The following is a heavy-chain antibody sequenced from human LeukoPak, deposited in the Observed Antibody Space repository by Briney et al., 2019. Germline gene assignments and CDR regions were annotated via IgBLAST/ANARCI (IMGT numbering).Heavy chain of an antibody. CDR1: GFTFSRYA. CDR3: ARTDTSGWSRPLDC. CDR2: ISSDGSNK. D-gene: IGHD6-19*01. V-gene: IGHV3-30-3*01. Sequence: GVLRLSCAASGFTFSRYALHWVRQAPGKGLEWVAVISSDGSNKYYAGSVEGRFTISRDNYNNTLLLQMNSLRAEDTAVYYCARTDTSGWSRPLDCWGQGTLVTVSS. J-gene: IGHJ4*02.